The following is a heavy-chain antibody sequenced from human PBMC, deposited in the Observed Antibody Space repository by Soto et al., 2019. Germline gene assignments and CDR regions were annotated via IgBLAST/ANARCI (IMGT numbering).Heavy chain of an antibody. J-gene: IGHJ6*02. CDR3: AKSRVVPAAIRFGLNYYYYGMDV. V-gene: IGHV3-23*01. D-gene: IGHD2-2*01. CDR1: GFTFSSYA. Sequence: TGGSLRLSCAASGFTFSSYAMSWVRQAPGKGLEWVSAISGSGGSTYYADSVKGRFTISRDNSKNTLYLQMNSLRAEDTAVYYCAKSRVVPAAIRFGLNYYYYGMDVWGQGTTVTVSS. CDR2: ISGSGGST.